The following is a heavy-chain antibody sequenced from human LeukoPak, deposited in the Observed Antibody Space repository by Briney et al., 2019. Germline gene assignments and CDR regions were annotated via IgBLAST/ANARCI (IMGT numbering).Heavy chain of an antibody. Sequence: PSQTLSLTCTVSGGSISSGGYYWSWIRQHPGKGLEWIGYIYYSGSTYYNPSLKSRVTISVDTSKNQFSLKLSSVTAADTAAYYCARDRAWEVAWASSGFDPWGQGTLVTVSS. D-gene: IGHD2-15*01. J-gene: IGHJ5*02. CDR1: GGSISSGGYY. CDR2: IYYSGST. CDR3: ARDRAWEVAWASSGFDP. V-gene: IGHV4-31*03.